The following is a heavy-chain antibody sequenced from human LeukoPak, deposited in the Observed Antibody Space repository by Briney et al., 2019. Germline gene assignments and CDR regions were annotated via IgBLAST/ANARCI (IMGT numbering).Heavy chain of an antibody. D-gene: IGHD6-13*01. V-gene: IGHV4-59*08. CDR1: GDSISSYY. CDR3: ARLSSSSSLTWFDP. Sequence: RPSETLSLTCTVSGDSISSYYWSWIRQSPGKGLEWIGYIYYSGSTDYNPSLKSRVTISVDTAKNQFSLQLSSVTAADTAVYYCARLSSSSSLTWFDPWGQGTLVTVSS. CDR2: IYYSGST. J-gene: IGHJ5*02.